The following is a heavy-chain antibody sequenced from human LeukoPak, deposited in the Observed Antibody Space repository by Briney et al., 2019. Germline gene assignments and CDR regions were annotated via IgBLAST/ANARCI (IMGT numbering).Heavy chain of an antibody. J-gene: IGHJ4*02. CDR3: ARTPYGSGSSGFDY. CDR2: IYHSGST. D-gene: IGHD3-10*01. CDR1: GGSISSSNW. Sequence: SGTLSLTCAVSGGSISSSNWWSWVRPPPGKGLEWIGEIYHSGSTNYNPSLKSRVTISVDKSKNQFSLKLSSVTAADTAVYYCARTPYGSGSSGFDYWGQGTLVTVSS. V-gene: IGHV4-4*02.